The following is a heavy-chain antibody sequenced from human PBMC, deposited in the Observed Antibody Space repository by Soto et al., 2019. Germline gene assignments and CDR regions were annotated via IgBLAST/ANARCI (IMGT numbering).Heavy chain of an antibody. CDR1: GYTFTSYA. CDR2: ISDYNGNT. V-gene: IGHV1-18*01. J-gene: IGHJ4*02. CDR3: ARGDYDDSSGYFDY. Sequence: ASVKVSCKASGYTFTSYAISWVRQAPGQGLEWMGWISDYNGNTNYAQNLQGRVTMTTDTSTSTVYMELRSLRSDDTAVYYCARGDYDDSSGYFDYWGQGSLVTVSS. D-gene: IGHD3-22*01.